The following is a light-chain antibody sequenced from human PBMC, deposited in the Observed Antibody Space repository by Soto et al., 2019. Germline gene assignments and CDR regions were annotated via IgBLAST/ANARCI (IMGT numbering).Light chain of an antibody. V-gene: IGKV1-33*01. J-gene: IGKJ5*01. CDR2: DAT. CDR3: QQYETFPIT. Sequence: DIQMTQSPSSLSASVGDRVTITCQASHDIRGYLNWYQQKPGKPPKLLIYDATNFETGVSNRFSGSGSGTHFTLTILALQPDDIGTYYCQQYETFPITFGHGTRVDIK. CDR1: HDIRGY.